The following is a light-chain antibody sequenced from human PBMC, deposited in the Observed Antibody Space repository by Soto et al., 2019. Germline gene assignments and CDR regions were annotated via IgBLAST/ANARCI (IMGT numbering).Light chain of an antibody. CDR2: GAS. CDR1: QSVSSN. V-gene: IGKV3-15*01. J-gene: IGKJ1*01. Sequence: EIVMTQSPATLSVSPGERATLSCRASQSVSSNLAWYQQKPGQAPRLLIYGASTRATGIPARFSGSGSGTEFTLTISSLQFEDFAVYYCQQYNNWPPRTFGQGTKVEI. CDR3: QQYNNWPPRT.